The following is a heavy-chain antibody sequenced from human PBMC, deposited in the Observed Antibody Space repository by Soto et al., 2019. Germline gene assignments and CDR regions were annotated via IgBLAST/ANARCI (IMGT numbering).Heavy chain of an antibody. CDR3: AKEGTPKVSQWDDY. CDR2: ISHEGSVQ. D-gene: IGHD1-26*01. V-gene: IGHV3-30*18. CDR1: GFIFSDYG. Sequence: QVQLVESGGGVVQPGGSLRLSCAASGFIFSDYGIDWFRQAPGKGLEWVAVISHEGSVQYYSDSVKGRFTVSRDNSKNIVYLQTNSLSPEDTAISHCAKEGTPKVSQWDDYWGQGTLVTVSS. J-gene: IGHJ4*02.